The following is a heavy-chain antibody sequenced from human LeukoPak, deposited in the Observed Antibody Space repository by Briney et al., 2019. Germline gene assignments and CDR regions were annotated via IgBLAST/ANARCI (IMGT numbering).Heavy chain of an antibody. V-gene: IGHV3-23*01. CDR1: GFTFSSYA. CDR2: ISGSGGST. J-gene: IGHJ6*02. D-gene: IGHD4-11*01. CDR3: AKTTVTSYYYYGMDV. Sequence: GGSLRLSCAASGFTFSSYAMSWVRQAPGKGLAWVSAISGSGGSTYYADSVKGRFTISRDNSKNTLYLQMNSLRAEDTAVYYCAKTTVTSYYYYGMDVWGQGTTVTVSS.